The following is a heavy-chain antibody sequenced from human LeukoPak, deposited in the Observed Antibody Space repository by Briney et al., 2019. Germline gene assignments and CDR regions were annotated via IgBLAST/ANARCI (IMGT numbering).Heavy chain of an antibody. CDR2: IKQDGSEK. J-gene: IGHJ4*02. V-gene: IGHV3-7*01. Sequence: GGSLRLSCAASGFTFSSYWMSWVRQAPGKGPEWVANIKQDGSEKYYVDSVKGRFTISRDNAKNSLYLQMNSLRAEDTAVYYCARDQVATVTPFDYWGQGTLVTVSS. D-gene: IGHD4-17*01. CDR1: GFTFSSYW. CDR3: ARDQVATVTPFDY.